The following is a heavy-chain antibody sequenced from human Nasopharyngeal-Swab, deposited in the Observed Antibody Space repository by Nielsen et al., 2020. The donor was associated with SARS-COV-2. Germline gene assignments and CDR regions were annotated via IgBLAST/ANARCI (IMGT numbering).Heavy chain of an antibody. CDR1: GFTFSDYY. D-gene: IGHD1-1*01. Sequence: GESLKISCAASGFTFSDYYMSWIRQAPGKGLGWVSYISSSGSTIYYADSVKGRFTISRDNAKNSLYLQMNSLRAEDTAVYYCASSQAYNWNDSDAFDIWGQGTMVTVSS. J-gene: IGHJ3*02. CDR2: ISSSGSTI. CDR3: ASSQAYNWNDSDAFDI. V-gene: IGHV3-11*04.